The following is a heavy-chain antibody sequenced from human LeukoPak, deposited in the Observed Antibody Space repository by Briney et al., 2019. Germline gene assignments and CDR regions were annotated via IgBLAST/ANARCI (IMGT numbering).Heavy chain of an antibody. D-gene: IGHD2-8*01. CDR1: GFTFSSYS. CDR3: AKDQWGDFDY. V-gene: IGHV3-23*01. Sequence: PGGSLRLSCAASGFTFSSYSMNWVRQAPGKGLEWVSAISGSGGSTYYADSVKGRFTISRDNSKNTLYLQMNSLRAEDTAVYYCAKDQWGDFDYWGQGTLVTVSS. CDR2: ISGSGGST. J-gene: IGHJ4*02.